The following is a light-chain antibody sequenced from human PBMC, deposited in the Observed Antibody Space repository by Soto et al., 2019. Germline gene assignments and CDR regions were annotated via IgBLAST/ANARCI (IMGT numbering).Light chain of an antibody. J-gene: IGKJ1*01. Sequence: EIVLTQSPGTMPLSPGERATLSCSASQSFSNNYLAWYQQKPGQAPRLLIYGASNMDTGIPARFSGSGSGTDFTLTISRLAPAEFAAYYCQQYGSSGTFGQGTKVEIK. CDR1: QSFSNNY. CDR2: GAS. CDR3: QQYGSSGT. V-gene: IGKV3-20*01.